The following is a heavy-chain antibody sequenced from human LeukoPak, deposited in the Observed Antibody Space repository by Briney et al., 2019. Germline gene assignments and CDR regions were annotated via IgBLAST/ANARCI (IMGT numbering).Heavy chain of an antibody. CDR1: GGSISSSNW. D-gene: IGHD3-10*01. CDR2: IYHSGST. Sequence: PSETLSLTCAVSGGSISSSNWWSWVRQPPGQGLEWIGEIYHSGSTNYNPSLKSRVTISVDKSKNQFSLKLSSVTAADTAVYYCARGREAFPVTMVRGAARAGWGQGTLVTVSS. CDR3: ARGREAFPVTMVRGAARAG. J-gene: IGHJ4*02. V-gene: IGHV4-4*02.